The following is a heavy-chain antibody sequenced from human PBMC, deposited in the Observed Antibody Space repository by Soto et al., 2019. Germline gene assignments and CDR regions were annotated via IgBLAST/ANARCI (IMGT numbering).Heavy chain of an antibody. J-gene: IGHJ4*02. Sequence: SLTSTVSGGSISISSYYWGWIRQPPGKGLEFIGSIYYSGSTYYNPSLKSRVTISVDTSKNQFSLKLSSVTAADTAVYYCARTIAAAAFDYWGQGTLVTVSS. CDR2: IYYSGST. CDR3: ARTIAAAAFDY. CDR1: GGSISISSYY. D-gene: IGHD6-13*01. V-gene: IGHV4-39*01.